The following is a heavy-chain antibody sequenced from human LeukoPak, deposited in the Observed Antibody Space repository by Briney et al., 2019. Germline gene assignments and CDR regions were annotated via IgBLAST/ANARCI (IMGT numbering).Heavy chain of an antibody. V-gene: IGHV4-39*02. D-gene: IGHD2-8*02. CDR3: ARHCTGDICAAYYSYYYMDV. CDR1: GGSISTSSYY. J-gene: IGHJ6*03. Sequence: PSEPLSLTCTVSGGSISTSSYYWGWIRQPPGKGLEWIGSISESGRTYYNPSLKSRVIISVDTSKKHFSLKLSSVTAADTAVYYCARHCTGDICAAYYSYYYMDVWGKGTTVTVSS. CDR2: ISESGRT.